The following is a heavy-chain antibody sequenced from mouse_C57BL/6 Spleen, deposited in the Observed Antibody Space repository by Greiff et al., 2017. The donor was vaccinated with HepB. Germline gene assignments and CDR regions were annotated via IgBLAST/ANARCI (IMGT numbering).Heavy chain of an antibody. J-gene: IGHJ2*01. Sequence: QVQLQQPGAELVMPGASVKLSCKASGYTFTSYWMHWVKQRPGQGLEWIGEIDPSDSYTNYNQKFKGKSTLTVDKSSSTAYMQLSSLTSEDSAVYYCARSGGSSYGDYWGQGTTLTVSS. CDR2: IDPSDSYT. CDR3: ARSGGSSYGDY. D-gene: IGHD1-1*01. V-gene: IGHV1-69*01. CDR1: GYTFTSYW.